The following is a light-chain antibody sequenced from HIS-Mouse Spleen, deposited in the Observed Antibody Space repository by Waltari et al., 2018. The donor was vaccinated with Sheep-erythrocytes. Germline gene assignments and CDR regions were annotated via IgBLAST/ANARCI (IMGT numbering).Light chain of an antibody. CDR3: SSYTSSSTWV. V-gene: IGLV2-14*03. Sequence: QSALTQPASVSGSPGQSITISCPGTSSVVAGYNYVSWYQQHPGQAPKLMIYDVSNRPSGVSNRFSGSKSGNTASLTISGLQAEDEADYYCSSYTSSSTWVFGGGTKLTVL. CDR2: DVS. J-gene: IGLJ3*02. CDR1: SSVVAGYNY.